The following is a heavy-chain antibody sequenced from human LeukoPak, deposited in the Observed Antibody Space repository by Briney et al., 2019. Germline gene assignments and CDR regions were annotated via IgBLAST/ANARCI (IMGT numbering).Heavy chain of an antibody. Sequence: ASVKVSCKASGHSFTSYYMHWVRQAPGQGLEWMGIINPSGGSTSYAQKFQGRVTLTRDTSTTTVYMELSSLRSEDTAVYYCPRDIPYEVTFGGVTVMGSFVLDYWGQGTLVTVSS. V-gene: IGHV1-46*01. D-gene: IGHD3-16*02. CDR3: PRDIPYEVTFGGVTVMGSFVLDY. J-gene: IGHJ4*02. CDR2: INPSGGST. CDR1: GHSFTSYY.